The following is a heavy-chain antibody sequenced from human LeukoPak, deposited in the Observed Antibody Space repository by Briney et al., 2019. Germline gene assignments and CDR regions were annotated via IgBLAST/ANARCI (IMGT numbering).Heavy chain of an antibody. Sequence: GGSLRLSCAASGFTFSSYAMSWVRQAPGKGLEWVSAISGSGGSTYYADAVKGRFTISRNNSKNKLYMQMNSQRAEDTAVYYCAKDAPVNIVVVPAANSWGQGTLVTVS. CDR1: GFTFSSYA. CDR3: AKDAPVNIVVVPAANS. V-gene: IGHV3-23*01. CDR2: ISGSGGST. D-gene: IGHD2-2*01. J-gene: IGHJ4*02.